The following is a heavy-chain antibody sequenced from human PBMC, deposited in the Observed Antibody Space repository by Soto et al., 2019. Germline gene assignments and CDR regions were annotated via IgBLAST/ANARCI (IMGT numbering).Heavy chain of an antibody. D-gene: IGHD6-13*01. V-gene: IGHV4-59*01. CDR3: ARAHSSSWYRGWFDP. CDR2: IYYSGST. J-gene: IGHJ5*02. CDR1: GGSISIYY. Sequence: SETLSLTCTVSGGSISIYYWSWIRQPPGKGLEWIGYIYYSGSTNYNPSLKSRVTISVDTSKNQFSLKLSSVTAADTAVYYCARAHSSSWYRGWFDPWGQGTLVTVSS.